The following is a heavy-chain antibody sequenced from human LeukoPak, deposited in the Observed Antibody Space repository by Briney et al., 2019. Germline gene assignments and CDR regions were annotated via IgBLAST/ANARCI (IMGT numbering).Heavy chain of an antibody. CDR3: ARGPHSYGVPWYFDL. J-gene: IGHJ2*01. CDR2: IYTSGST. CDR1: GGSISSYY. V-gene: IGHV4-4*07. D-gene: IGHD5-18*01. Sequence: SETLSLTCTVSGGSISSYYWSWVRQPAGKGLEWIGRIYTSGSTNYNPSLKSRVTMSVDTSKNQFSLKLSSVTAADTAVYYCARGPHSYGVPWYFDLWGRGTLATVSS.